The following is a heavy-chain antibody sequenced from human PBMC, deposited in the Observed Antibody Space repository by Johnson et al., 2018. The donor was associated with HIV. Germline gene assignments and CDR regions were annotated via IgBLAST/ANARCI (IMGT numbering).Heavy chain of an antibody. V-gene: IGHV3-9*01. CDR1: GFTFDDYA. CDR2: INWSSGSI. Sequence: EVQLVESGGGLVQPGWSLRLSCAASGFTFDDYAMDWVRQPPGTGLEWVSGINWSSGSIGYADSVKGRFPISRDNSKNTLYLQMKSLRAEDTAGYYCAKDVIHPWDSDAFDIWGQGTMVTVSS. CDR3: AKDVIHPWDSDAFDI. D-gene: IGHD1-26*01. J-gene: IGHJ3*02.